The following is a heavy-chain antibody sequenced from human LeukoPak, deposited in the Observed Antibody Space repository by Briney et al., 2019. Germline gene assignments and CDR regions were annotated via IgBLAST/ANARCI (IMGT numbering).Heavy chain of an antibody. CDR3: ARDFEWSFDY. Sequence: GGSLRLSCVASGFTFTNYRMHWVRQAPGEGPEWVSFIQDDGSGQTYADSVKGRFTFSRDNSKNSLYLQMNSLRPDDTAVYYCARDFEWSFDYWGQGTLLTVSS. CDR1: GFTFTNYR. J-gene: IGHJ4*02. V-gene: IGHV3-30*02. D-gene: IGHD3-3*01. CDR2: IQDDGSGQ.